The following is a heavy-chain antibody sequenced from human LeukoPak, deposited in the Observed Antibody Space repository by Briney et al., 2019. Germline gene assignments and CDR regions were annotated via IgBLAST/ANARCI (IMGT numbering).Heavy chain of an antibody. CDR1: GGSIRSYY. V-gene: IGHV4-59*01. J-gene: IGHJ4*02. Sequence: SETLSLTCTVSGGSIRSYYWSWIRQPPGKGLEWIGYIYYSGSPTYNPPLKSRVTISVDMSKNQFSLKLSSVTAADTAVYYCAKGRGYSYDNFDYWGQGTLVTVSS. CDR2: IYYSGSP. CDR3: AKGRGYSYDNFDY. D-gene: IGHD5-18*01.